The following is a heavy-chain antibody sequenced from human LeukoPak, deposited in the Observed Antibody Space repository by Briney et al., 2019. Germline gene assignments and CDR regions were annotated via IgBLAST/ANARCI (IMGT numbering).Heavy chain of an antibody. J-gene: IGHJ4*02. D-gene: IGHD3-22*01. CDR2: TFYNGST. V-gene: IGHV4-34*12. CDR1: GGSFSGYY. Sequence: PSETLSLTCAVYGGSFSGYYWGWIRQPPGKGREWIGNTFYNGSTYYTPSLKSRVTISVDTSKNQFSLKLSSVTAADTAVYYCARVYYDSSGYYSPATVADWGQGTLVTVSS. CDR3: ARVYYDSSGYYSPATVAD.